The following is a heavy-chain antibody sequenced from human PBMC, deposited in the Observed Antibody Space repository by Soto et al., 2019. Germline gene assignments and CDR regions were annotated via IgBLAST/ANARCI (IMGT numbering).Heavy chain of an antibody. J-gene: IGHJ1*01. CDR1: GFSLSTSGVG. Sequence: QITLKESGPTLVKPTQTLTLPCTFSGFSLSTSGVGVGWIRLPPGKALDWLALIYWNDDQHYSPSLESRLNITRDTSKNQVVLTRTHMDPVYTATYDCANRLNGYFHHWGQGTLITVSS. CDR3: ANRLNGYFHH. V-gene: IGHV2-5*01. CDR2: IYWNDDQ.